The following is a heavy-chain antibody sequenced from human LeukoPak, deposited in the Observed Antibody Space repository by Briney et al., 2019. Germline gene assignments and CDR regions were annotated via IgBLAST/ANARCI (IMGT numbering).Heavy chain of an antibody. V-gene: IGHV3-30*04. Sequence: PGGSLRLSCAASGFTFSSYALHWVRQAPVKGLEWVAVISYDGTNKYYADSVKGRFTISRENSKNTLYVQMNGLRAEDTAVYYCARVGYTYGFLGAFDIWGQGTMVTVSS. J-gene: IGHJ3*02. D-gene: IGHD3/OR15-3a*01. CDR3: ARVGYTYGFLGAFDI. CDR1: GFTFSSYA. CDR2: ISYDGTNK.